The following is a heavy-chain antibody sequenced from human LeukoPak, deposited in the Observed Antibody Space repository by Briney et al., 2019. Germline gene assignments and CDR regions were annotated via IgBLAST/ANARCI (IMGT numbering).Heavy chain of an antibody. Sequence: SETLSLTCTVPGGSISSGGYYWSWIRQHPGKGLEWIGYIYYSGSTNYNPSLKSRVTISVDTSKNQFSLKLSSVTAADTAVYYCASGGITIFGVVIKTLYYYGMDVWGQGTTVTVSS. CDR3: ASGGITIFGVVIKTLYYYGMDV. V-gene: IGHV4-61*08. CDR2: IYYSGST. CDR1: GGSISSGGYY. D-gene: IGHD3-3*01. J-gene: IGHJ6*02.